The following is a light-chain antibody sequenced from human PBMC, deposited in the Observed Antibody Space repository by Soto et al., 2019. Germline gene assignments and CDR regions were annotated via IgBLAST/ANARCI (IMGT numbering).Light chain of an antibody. J-gene: IGKJ4*01. CDR2: GPS. Sequence: EIVMTQSPATLSVSPGERATLSCRASQSVSYNLAWYQHKPGQAPRLFIYGPSTRATGIPARFSGSGSGTEFTLTINRLEPEDFEMYYCQQYGSSPLTFGGGTKVDIK. CDR1: QSVSYN. CDR3: QQYGSSPLT. V-gene: IGKV3-15*01.